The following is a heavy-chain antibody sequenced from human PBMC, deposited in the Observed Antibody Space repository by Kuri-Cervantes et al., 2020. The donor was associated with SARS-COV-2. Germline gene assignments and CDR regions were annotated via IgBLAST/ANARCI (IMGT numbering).Heavy chain of an antibody. J-gene: IGHJ6*02. CDR1: GGSISSYY. V-gene: IGHV4-59*12. CDR3: ARGYGDLYYYYYYGMDV. CDR2: IYYSGST. Sequence: SETLSLTCTVSGGSISSYYWSWIRQPPGKGLEWIGYIYYSGSTNYNPSLKSRATISVDTSKNQFSLKLSSVTAADTAVYYCARGYGDLYYYYYYGMDVWGQGTTVTVSS. D-gene: IGHD4-17*01.